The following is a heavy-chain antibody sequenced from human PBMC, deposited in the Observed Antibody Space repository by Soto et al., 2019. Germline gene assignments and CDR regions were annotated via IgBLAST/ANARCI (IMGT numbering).Heavy chain of an antibody. V-gene: IGHV1-8*01. J-gene: IGHJ4*02. CDR1: GYTFTEYD. CDR3: EVTTGF. CDR2: VSPENRNA. D-gene: IGHD1-1*01. Sequence: ASVKVSCTTSGYTFTEYDLNWVRQAPGQGLEYMGWVSPENRNAGYAPQFRGRVSMTTDTSISTAYLELTNLTYEDTAVYYCEVTTGFWGQGTMVTVPQ.